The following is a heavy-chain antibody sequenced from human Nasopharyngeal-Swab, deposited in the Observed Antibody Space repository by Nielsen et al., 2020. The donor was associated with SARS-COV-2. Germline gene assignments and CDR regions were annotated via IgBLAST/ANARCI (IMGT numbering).Heavy chain of an antibody. J-gene: IGHJ6*02. Sequence: GESLKISCAASGFTFNNYNFNWVRHAPGKGLEWVSSIISSSSYIYYADSVKGRFTISRDNAKNSLYLQMNSLRAEDTAVYYCARDGLDYDFWSAYFMDVWGQGTTVTVSS. CDR1: GFTFNNYN. D-gene: IGHD3-3*01. CDR2: IISSSSYI. CDR3: ARDGLDYDFWSAYFMDV. V-gene: IGHV3-21*01.